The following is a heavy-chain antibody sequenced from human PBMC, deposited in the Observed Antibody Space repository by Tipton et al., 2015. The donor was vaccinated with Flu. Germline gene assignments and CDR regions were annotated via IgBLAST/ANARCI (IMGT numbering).Heavy chain of an antibody. Sequence: SLRLSCAASGFTFSNAWMSWVRQAPGKGLEWVGRIKSKTDGGTTDYAAPVKGRFTISREDSKNTLYLQMNSLKTEDTAVYYCTTIYYDSSGAFDIWGQGTMVTVSS. J-gene: IGHJ3*02. CDR2: IKSKTDGGTT. CDR1: GFTFSNAW. CDR3: TTIYYDSSGAFDI. V-gene: IGHV3-15*01. D-gene: IGHD3-22*01.